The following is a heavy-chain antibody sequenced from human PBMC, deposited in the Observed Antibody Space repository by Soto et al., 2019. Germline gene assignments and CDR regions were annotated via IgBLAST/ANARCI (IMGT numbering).Heavy chain of an antibody. D-gene: IGHD2-21*01. CDR1: GGTFSSYA. CDR3: ARGGVYYGGSCYDAFDI. CDR2: IIPIFGTA. J-gene: IGHJ3*02. V-gene: IGHV1-69*13. Sequence: ASVKVSCKASGGTFSSYAISWVRQAPGQGLEWMGGIIPIFGTANYAQKFQGRVTITADESTSTAYMQLSSLRSEDTAVYYCARGGVYYGGSCYDAFDIWGQGTMVTVSS.